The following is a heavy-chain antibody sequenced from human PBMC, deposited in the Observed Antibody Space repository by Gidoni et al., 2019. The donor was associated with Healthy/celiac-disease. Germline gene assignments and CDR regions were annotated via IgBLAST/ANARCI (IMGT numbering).Heavy chain of an antibody. CDR1: GFTFSSYS. Sequence: EVQLVESGGGLVQPGGSLRLSCAASGFTFSSYSMNWVRQAPGKGLEGVSYISSSSSTIYYADSVKGRFTISRDNAKNSLYLQMNSLRDEDTAVYYCARDQDYGDTWYFDYWGQGTLVTVSS. J-gene: IGHJ4*02. D-gene: IGHD4-17*01. V-gene: IGHV3-48*02. CDR2: ISSSSSTI. CDR3: ARDQDYGDTWYFDY.